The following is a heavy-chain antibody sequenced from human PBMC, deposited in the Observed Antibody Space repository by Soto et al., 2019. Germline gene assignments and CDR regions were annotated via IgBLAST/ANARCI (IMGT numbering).Heavy chain of an antibody. Sequence: QVQLVQSGAEVKKPGATVKVSCKASGYTFTSYGISWVRQAPGQGLEWMGWISDYNGNTKYAQKRQGRVTMTTDTSSSTAYMELRSLRYDATAVYYCERGSNDIDYWGQGTLVTVSS. CDR1: GYTFTSYG. CDR2: ISDYNGNT. V-gene: IGHV1-18*01. D-gene: IGHD1-1*01. J-gene: IGHJ4*02. CDR3: ERGSNDIDY.